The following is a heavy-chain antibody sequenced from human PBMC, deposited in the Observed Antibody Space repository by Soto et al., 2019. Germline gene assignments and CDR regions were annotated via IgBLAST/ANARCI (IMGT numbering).Heavy chain of an antibody. J-gene: IGHJ4*02. D-gene: IGHD4-4*01. CDR3: ATFVGATTVTRGSPRDY. Sequence: VQLQQWGAGLLKPSETLSLTCAVYGGSFSGYHWSWFRQPPGKGLEWIGEINPSGSINYNPSLRSRVTISVDTSKNQFSLNLISVTAADTAVYYCATFVGATTVTRGSPRDYWGQGTLVTVSS. CDR2: INPSGSI. CDR1: GGSFSGYH. V-gene: IGHV4-34*01.